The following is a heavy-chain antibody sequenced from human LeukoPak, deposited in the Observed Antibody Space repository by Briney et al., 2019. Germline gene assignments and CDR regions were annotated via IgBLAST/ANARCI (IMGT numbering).Heavy chain of an antibody. V-gene: IGHV1-8*01. CDR1: GYTFTSYD. J-gene: IGHJ6*03. D-gene: IGHD3-3*01. CDR2: MNPNSGNT. Sequence: ASVKVSCKASGYTFTSYDINWVRQATGQGLEWMGWMNPNSGNTGYAQKFQGRVTMTRNTSISTAYMELSSLRSEDTAVYYCARGRAITIFGDYYYVDVWGKGTTVTVSS. CDR3: ARGRAITIFGDYYYVDV.